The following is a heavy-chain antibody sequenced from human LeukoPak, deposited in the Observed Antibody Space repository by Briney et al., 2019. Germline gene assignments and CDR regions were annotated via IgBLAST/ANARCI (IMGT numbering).Heavy chain of an antibody. Sequence: GGSLRLSCAASGFTFSSYWMHWVRQAPGKGLVWVSRINSDGSSTSYADSVKGRFTISRDNAKNTLYLQMNSLRAEDTAVYYCARVGRYSRGYYYYYMDVWGKGTTVTISS. J-gene: IGHJ6*03. V-gene: IGHV3-74*01. CDR2: INSDGSST. D-gene: IGHD3-10*01. CDR1: GFTFSSYW. CDR3: ARVGRYSRGYYYYYMDV.